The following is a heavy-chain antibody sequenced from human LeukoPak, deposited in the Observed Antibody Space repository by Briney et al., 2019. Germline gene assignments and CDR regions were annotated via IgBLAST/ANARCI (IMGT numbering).Heavy chain of an antibody. Sequence: SETLSLTCTVSGGSISSYYWSWIRQPPGKGLEWIGYIYYSGSTNYNPSLKSRVTISVDTSKNQFSLKLSSVTAADTAVYYCARATRYQLLSWGQGTLVTVSS. D-gene: IGHD2-2*01. J-gene: IGHJ4*02. CDR3: ARATRYQLLS. V-gene: IGHV4-59*12. CDR1: GGSISSYY. CDR2: IYYSGST.